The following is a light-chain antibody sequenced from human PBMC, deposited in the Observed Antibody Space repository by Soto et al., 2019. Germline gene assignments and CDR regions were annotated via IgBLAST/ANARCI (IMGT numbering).Light chain of an antibody. CDR2: DVI. J-gene: IGLJ1*01. CDR3: SSYTRSSISV. V-gene: IGLV2-14*01. CDR1: SSDVGGYDY. Sequence: QSVLTQPASVSGSPGQSITISCTGTSSDVGGYDYVSWYQQHPGKAPTLLIYDVINRPSGVSFRFSGSKSGNTASLTISGLQAEDEAEYYCSSYTRSSISVLGNGTKLT.